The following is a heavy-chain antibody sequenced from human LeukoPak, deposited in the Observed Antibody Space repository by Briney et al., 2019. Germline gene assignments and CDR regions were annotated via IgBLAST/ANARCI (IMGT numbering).Heavy chain of an antibody. CDR1: GGSFSGYY. V-gene: IGHV4-34*01. CDR2: INHSGST. J-gene: IGHJ3*02. D-gene: IGHD3-22*01. Sequence: SETLSLTCAVYGGSFSGYYWSWIRQPPGKGLELIGEINHSGSTNYNPSLKSRVTISVDTSKTQFSLKLTSVTAADTAVYYCATRGDYSDTSGNSYDALDIWGQGTMVTVSS. CDR3: ATRGDYSDTSGNSYDALDI.